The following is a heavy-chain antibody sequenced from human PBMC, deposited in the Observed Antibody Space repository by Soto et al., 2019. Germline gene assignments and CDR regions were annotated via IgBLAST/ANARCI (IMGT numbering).Heavy chain of an antibody. CDR1: GYSFTSYW. V-gene: IGHV5-51*01. D-gene: IGHD3-10*01. CDR2: IYPGDSDT. J-gene: IGHJ6*02. CDR3: ARNIRVVRVPSLYYYGMDG. Sequence: PGESLKISCKGSGYSFTSYWIGWVRQMPGKGLEWMGIIYPGDSDTRYSPSFQGQVTISADKSISTAYLQWSSLKASDTAMYYCARNIRVVRVPSLYYYGMDGWAQGTTDTVSS.